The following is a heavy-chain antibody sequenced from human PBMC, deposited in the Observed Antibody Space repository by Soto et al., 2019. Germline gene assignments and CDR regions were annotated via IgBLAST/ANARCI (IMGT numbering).Heavy chain of an antibody. CDR3: ARASGYSSLFDF. D-gene: IGHD5-18*01. Sequence: TLSLTCTVSGGSISSGDYYWNWIRQPPGKGLEWIGYIYNSETTYYNPSLKSRLTISLDTSKNHFPLKLSSVTAADTAVYYCARASGYSSLFDFWGQGTLVTVSS. J-gene: IGHJ4*02. CDR1: GGSISSGDYY. CDR2: IYNSETT. V-gene: IGHV4-30-4*01.